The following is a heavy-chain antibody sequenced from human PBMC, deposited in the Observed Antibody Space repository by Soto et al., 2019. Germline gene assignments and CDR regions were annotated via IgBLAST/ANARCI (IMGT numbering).Heavy chain of an antibody. J-gene: IGHJ4*02. CDR3: ARERKDSSGYYYFDY. Sequence: GGSLRLSCAASGFTVSSNYMSWVRQAPGKGLEWVSVIYSGGSTYYADSVKGRFTISRDNSKNTLYLQMNSLRAEDTAVYYCARERKDSSGYYYFDYWGQGTLVTVSS. V-gene: IGHV3-66*01. CDR1: GFTVSSNY. CDR2: IYSGGST. D-gene: IGHD3-22*01.